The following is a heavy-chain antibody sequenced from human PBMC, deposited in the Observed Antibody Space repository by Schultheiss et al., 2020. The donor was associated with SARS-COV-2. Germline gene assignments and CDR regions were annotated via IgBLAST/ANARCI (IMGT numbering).Heavy chain of an antibody. D-gene: IGHD3-10*01. CDR3: ARDPYYGSGSYYFDY. Sequence: GESLKISCKASGYTFTSYYMHWVRQAPGQGLEWMGIINPSGGSTSYAQKFQGRVTMTRDTSISTAYMELSRLRSEDTAVYYCARDPYYGSGSYYFDYWGQGTLVTVSS. J-gene: IGHJ4*02. CDR1: GYTFTSYY. CDR2: INPSGGST. V-gene: IGHV1-46*01.